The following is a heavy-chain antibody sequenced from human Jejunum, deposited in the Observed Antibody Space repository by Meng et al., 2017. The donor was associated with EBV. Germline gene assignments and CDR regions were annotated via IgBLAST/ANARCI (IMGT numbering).Heavy chain of an antibody. D-gene: IGHD3-10*01. CDR3: ARLGGYASGTYYPIDP. Sequence: QVQLQHGVAGVLKPSETLSLTCAVYGGSFSDYYWTWIRQPPGKGLEWIGEINHGGGAIYNPSLKSRVTISVDTSKNQFSLKLSSVTAADTAVYYCARLGGYASGTYYPIDPWGQGTLVTVSS. CDR1: GGSFSDYY. CDR2: INHGGGA. J-gene: IGHJ5*02. V-gene: IGHV4-34*01.